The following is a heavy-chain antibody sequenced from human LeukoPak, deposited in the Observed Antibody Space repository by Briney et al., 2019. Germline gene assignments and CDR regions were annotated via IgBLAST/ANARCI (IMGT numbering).Heavy chain of an antibody. CDR2: INPSSGST. V-gene: IGHV1-46*01. CDR3: ARDQEGFDY. J-gene: IGHJ4*02. Sequence: GASVKVSCKASGNTFTSYYIHWVRQAPGQGLEWMGIINPSSGSTNYAQKFQGRVTMTRDTSTSTVHMELSGLRSEDTAVYYCARDQEGFDYWGQGTLVTVSS. CDR1: GNTFTSYY.